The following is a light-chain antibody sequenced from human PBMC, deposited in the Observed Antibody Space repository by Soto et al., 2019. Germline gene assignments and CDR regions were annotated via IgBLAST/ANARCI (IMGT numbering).Light chain of an antibody. CDR1: ESVTDNQ. J-gene: IGKJ1*01. Sequence: EIVLTHSPGTLSLSPWQRSTLSSRSSESVTDNQLAWYQRRPGQAPRLLIYAISTRAAGVPDRFSGSGSGTDFTLTIRSLQPEDFAMYYCQQYGSSRWTFAQGTKVDNK. CDR3: QQYGSSRWT. V-gene: IGKV3-20*01. CDR2: AIS.